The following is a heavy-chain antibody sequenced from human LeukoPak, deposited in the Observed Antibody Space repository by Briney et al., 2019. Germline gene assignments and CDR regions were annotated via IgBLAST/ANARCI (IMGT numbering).Heavy chain of an antibody. CDR2: ISYDGSNK. J-gene: IGHJ4*02. CDR3: ARDPSPSAGYFNY. V-gene: IGHV3-30-3*01. CDR1: GFTLSSYA. Sequence: GGSLRLSCAASGFTLSSYAMHWVRQAPGKGLEWVAVISYDGSNKYYADSVKGRFTISRDNSKNTLYLQMNSLRAEDTAVYYCARDPSPSAGYFNYWGQGTLVTVSS.